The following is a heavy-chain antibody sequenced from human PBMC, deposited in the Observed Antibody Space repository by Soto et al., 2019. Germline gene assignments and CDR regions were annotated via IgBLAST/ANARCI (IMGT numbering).Heavy chain of an antibody. D-gene: IGHD2-21*02. CDR1: GGSVNSYY. CDR2: IFYSGST. J-gene: IGHJ4*02. Sequence: SETLSLTCTVSGGSVNSYYWSWIRQPPGKGLEWIGYIFYSGSTKSNPSLKSRVTMSADMSKNQFSLRLTSVTAADTAVYYCARVFPSYCGGDCSYFDSWGQGTLVTVS. CDR3: ARVFPSYCGGDCSYFDS. V-gene: IGHV4-59*02.